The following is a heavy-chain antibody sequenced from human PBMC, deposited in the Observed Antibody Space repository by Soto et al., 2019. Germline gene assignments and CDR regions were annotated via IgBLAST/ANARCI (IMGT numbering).Heavy chain of an antibody. CDR3: AREKYDFWSGSPDRYNWFDP. CDR1: GFTFSSYA. CDR2: ISYDGSNK. D-gene: IGHD3-3*01. Sequence: GSLRLSCAASGFTFSSYAMHWVRQAPGKGLEWVAVISYDGSNKYYADSVKGRFTISRDNSKNTLYLQMNSLRAEDTAVYYCAREKYDFWSGSPDRYNWFDPWGQGTLVTVSS. V-gene: IGHV3-30-3*01. J-gene: IGHJ5*02.